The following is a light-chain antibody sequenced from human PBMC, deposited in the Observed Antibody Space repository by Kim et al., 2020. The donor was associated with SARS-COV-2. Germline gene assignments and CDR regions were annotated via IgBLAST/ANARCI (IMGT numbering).Light chain of an antibody. V-gene: IGLV2-8*01. J-gene: IGLJ1*01. Sequence: QSALTQPPSAPGSPGQSVTIPCTPTSSGVDVPWYQQNPGKAPKLIIYEVSKRPSGVPDRFSGYKSGNTASLTVSGLQAEDEADYYCSSSPGDDFYVFGAGTKVTVL. CDR2: EVS. CDR3: SSSPGDDFYV. CDR1: SSGVD.